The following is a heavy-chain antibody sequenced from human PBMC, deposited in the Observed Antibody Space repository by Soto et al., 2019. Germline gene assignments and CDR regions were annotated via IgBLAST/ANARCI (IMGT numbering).Heavy chain of an antibody. CDR1: GFTFSDYY. CDR3: AGEGGCSSTSCPSGQYYMDV. Sequence: QVQLVESGGGLVKPGGSLRLSCAASGFTFSDYYMSWIRQAPGQGLEWVSYISSSGSTIYYADSVKGRFTISRDNAKNSLYVQMNSLRAEDTAVYYCAGEGGCSSTSCPSGQYYMDVWGKGTTVTVSS. CDR2: ISSSGSTI. J-gene: IGHJ6*03. D-gene: IGHD2-2*01. V-gene: IGHV3-11*01.